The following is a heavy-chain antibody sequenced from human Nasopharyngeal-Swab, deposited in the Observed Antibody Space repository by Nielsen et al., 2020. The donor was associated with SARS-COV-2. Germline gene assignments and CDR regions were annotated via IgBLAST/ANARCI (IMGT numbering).Heavy chain of an antibody. CDR3: ARDPFTRSSGLSDY. V-gene: IGHV1-2*02. CDR1: GYTFSSYG. CDR2: INPNSGDT. D-gene: IGHD6-19*01. Sequence: ASVKVSCKASGYTFSSYGISWVRQAPGQGPEWLGWINPNSGDTKYAQKFQGRVTMTWDTSINTVYMELSRLRSDDTAVYYCARDPFTRSSGLSDYWGQGTLVTVSS. J-gene: IGHJ4*02.